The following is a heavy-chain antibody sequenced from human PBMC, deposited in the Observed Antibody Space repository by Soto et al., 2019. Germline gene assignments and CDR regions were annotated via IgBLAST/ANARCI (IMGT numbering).Heavy chain of an antibody. CDR3: AKGLYSGSYFDY. V-gene: IGHV3-23*01. Sequence: GGSLRLSCAASGFTFSSYAMTWVRQAPGKGLEWVSAISGSGGSTYYADSVEGQFTISRDNSKNTLYLQMNSLRAEDTAVYYCAKGLYSGSYFDYWGQGTLVTVSS. D-gene: IGHD1-26*01. J-gene: IGHJ4*02. CDR1: GFTFSSYA. CDR2: ISGSGGST.